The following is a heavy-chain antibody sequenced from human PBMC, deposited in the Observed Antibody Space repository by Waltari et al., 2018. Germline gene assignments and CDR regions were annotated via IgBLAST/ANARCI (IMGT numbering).Heavy chain of an antibody. V-gene: IGHV3-33*08. CDR1: GFRFSSYG. Sequence: QVQLVQSGGGVVQPGRSLTLPCAAYGFRFSSYGMRWVRQAPGKGLDWVAVIWNDVSHKQYADAVNGLFTISRDNSKNTLYLKMNSLSAEYTAVYYCARGHRESRWGISFYYMDVWGKGTTVTVSS. D-gene: IGHD6-13*01. CDR2: IWNDVSHK. J-gene: IGHJ6*03. CDR3: ARGHRESRWGISFYYMDV.